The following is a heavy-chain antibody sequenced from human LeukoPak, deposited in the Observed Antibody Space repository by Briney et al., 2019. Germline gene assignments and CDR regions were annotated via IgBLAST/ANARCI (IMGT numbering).Heavy chain of an antibody. V-gene: IGHV4-39*07. Sequence: SETLSLTCTVSGGSISSSRYYWGWIRQPPGKGLEWIGSIYHSGSTYYNPSLKSRVTISVDTSKNQFSLKLSSVTAADTAVYYCARATLYDFWSGYFQPELYYFDYWGQGTLVTVSS. D-gene: IGHD3-3*01. CDR1: GGSISSSRYY. J-gene: IGHJ4*02. CDR3: ARATLYDFWSGYFQPELYYFDY. CDR2: IYHSGST.